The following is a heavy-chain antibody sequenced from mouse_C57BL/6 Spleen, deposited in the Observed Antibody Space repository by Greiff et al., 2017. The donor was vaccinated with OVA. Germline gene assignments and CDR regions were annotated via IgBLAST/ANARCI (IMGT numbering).Heavy chain of an antibody. D-gene: IGHD4-1*01. CDR2: ISYDGSN. CDR1: GYSITSGYY. V-gene: IGHV3-6*01. Sequence: VQLKESGPGLVKPSQSLSLTCSVTGYSITSGYYWNWIRQFPGNKLEWMGYISYDGSNNYNPSLKNRISITRDTSKNQFFLKLNSVTTEDTATYYCARANWPYYYAMDYWGQGTSVTVSS. CDR3: ARANWPYYYAMDY. J-gene: IGHJ4*01.